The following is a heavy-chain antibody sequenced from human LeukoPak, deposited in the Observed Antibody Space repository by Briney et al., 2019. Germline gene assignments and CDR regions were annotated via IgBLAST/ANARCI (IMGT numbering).Heavy chain of an antibody. Sequence: PGGSLRLSCTTSGFTFGDYGMSWVRQAPGKGLEWVSLIYSGRSTYYADSVKGRFIISRDNSKNTLYLQMNSLRAEDTAVYYCARYSGTFSNSYFDCWGQGTLVTVSS. CDR3: ARYSGTFSNSYFDC. CDR2: IYSGRST. J-gene: IGHJ4*02. CDR1: GFTFGDYG. V-gene: IGHV3-66*01. D-gene: IGHD1-26*01.